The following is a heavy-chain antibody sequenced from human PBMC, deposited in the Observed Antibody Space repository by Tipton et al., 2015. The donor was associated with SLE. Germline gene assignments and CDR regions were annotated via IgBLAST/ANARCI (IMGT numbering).Heavy chain of an antibody. CDR3: ARDGGSGTYYFDY. D-gene: IGHD3-10*01. CDR2: INQDGSEK. J-gene: IGHJ4*02. CDR1: GFTFSNFW. Sequence: SLRLSCAASGFTFSNFWMSWVRQAPGKGLEWVANINQDGSEKYYVDSVKGRFTISRDNAKNSLYLQMNSLRAEDTAVYYCARDGGSGTYYFDYWGQGTLVTVSS. V-gene: IGHV3-7*01.